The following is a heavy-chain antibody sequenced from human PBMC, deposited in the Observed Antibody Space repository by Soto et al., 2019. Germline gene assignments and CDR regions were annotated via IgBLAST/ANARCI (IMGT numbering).Heavy chain of an antibody. CDR3: ARVDVEDIVVVPAFPGWFDP. Sequence: QVQLQESGPELVKPSETLSLTCTVSGGCISSYYWSWIRQPPGKGLELNGYIYYSGSTNYNPSLMSRVTISVDTSKNQFTLKLSPVTDADTAVYYCARVDVEDIVVVPAFPGWFDPWGQGTLVTVSS. D-gene: IGHD2-2*01. CDR2: IYYSGST. CDR1: GGCISSYY. V-gene: IGHV4-59*01. J-gene: IGHJ5*02.